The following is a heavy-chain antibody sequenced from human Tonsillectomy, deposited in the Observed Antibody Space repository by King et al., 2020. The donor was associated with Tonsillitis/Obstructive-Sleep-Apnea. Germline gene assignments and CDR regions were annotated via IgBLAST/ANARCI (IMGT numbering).Heavy chain of an antibody. D-gene: IGHD6-6*01. Sequence: VQLVESGGGLVKPGGSLRLSCAASGFTFSSYSMNWVRQAPGKGLEWVSSISSSSSYIYYADSVKGRFTISRDNAKNSLYLQMNSLRAKDTAVYYCARAGISSSSTNAFDIWGQGTMVTVSS. CDR3: ARAGISSSSTNAFDI. CDR2: ISSSSSYI. V-gene: IGHV3-21*01. CDR1: GFTFSSYS. J-gene: IGHJ3*02.